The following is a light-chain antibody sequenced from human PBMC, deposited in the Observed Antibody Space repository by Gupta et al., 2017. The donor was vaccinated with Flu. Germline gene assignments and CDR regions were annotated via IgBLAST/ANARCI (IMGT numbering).Light chain of an antibody. Sequence: QSVLTQPPSASGTPGQRVTIPCSGSSSNIGSNYVYWYQQLPGTAPKLLTYRNNQRPSGVPDRFSGAKPGTSASLAISGLRSEDEADYYCAAWDDSLSGWVFGGGTKLTVL. CDR2: RNN. CDR1: SSNIGSNY. CDR3: AAWDDSLSGWV. J-gene: IGLJ3*02. V-gene: IGLV1-47*01.